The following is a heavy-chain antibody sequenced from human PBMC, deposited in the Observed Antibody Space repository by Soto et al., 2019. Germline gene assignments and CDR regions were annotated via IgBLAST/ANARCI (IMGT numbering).Heavy chain of an antibody. Sequence: EVQLVESGGGLVQPGGSLRLSCAASGFTFSIYDMHWVREATGKGLEWVSVIGSGGDTFYAGSVKGRFTISRENAKNSVYLQMNSLRTEDTDVYYCARIIGGSDGMDVWGQGTTVTVSS. D-gene: IGHD3-16*01. J-gene: IGHJ6*02. CDR2: IGSGGDT. CDR1: GFTFSIYD. CDR3: ARIIGGSDGMDV. V-gene: IGHV3-13*01.